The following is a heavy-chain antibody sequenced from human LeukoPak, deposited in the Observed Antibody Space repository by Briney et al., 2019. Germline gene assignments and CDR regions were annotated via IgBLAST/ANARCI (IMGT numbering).Heavy chain of an antibody. Sequence: AGGSLRLSCAASGFTFSCCAMSWVRQVPGKGLEWVSTISGSGGSTYYADSVMGRFTISRDNSKITLFLQMNSLRAEDTAVYYCAKGLNSGYDSGLFDYWGQGTLVTVSS. J-gene: IGHJ4*02. D-gene: IGHD5-12*01. CDR1: GFTFSCCA. CDR3: AKGLNSGYDSGLFDY. CDR2: ISGSGGST. V-gene: IGHV3-23*01.